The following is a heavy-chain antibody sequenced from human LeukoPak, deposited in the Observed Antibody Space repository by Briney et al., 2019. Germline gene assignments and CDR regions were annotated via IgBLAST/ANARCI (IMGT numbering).Heavy chain of an antibody. D-gene: IGHD1-26*01. CDR2: IYSGGNT. Sequence: GGSLRLSCAASGFTVSSNYMTWVRQAPGKGLEWVSVIYSGGNTYYADSVKGRFTISRDNTKNTMYLQMNSLRADDTAVYYCARDIGFIVGATPGAFDIWGQGTMVTVSS. V-gene: IGHV3-66*01. CDR3: ARDIGFIVGATPGAFDI. CDR1: GFTVSSNY. J-gene: IGHJ3*02.